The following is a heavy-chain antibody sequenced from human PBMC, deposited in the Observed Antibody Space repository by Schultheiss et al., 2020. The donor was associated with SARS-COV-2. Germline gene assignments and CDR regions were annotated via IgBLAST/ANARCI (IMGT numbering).Heavy chain of an antibody. Sequence: GGSLRLSCTASGFTFGDYAMSWFRQAPGKGLEWVSYISSSSSTIYYADSVKGRFTISRDNSKNTLYLQMNRLRAEDTAVYYCAKKDYDFWSGYIEWGQGTLVTVSS. CDR3: AKKDYDFWSGYIE. V-gene: IGHV3-48*01. D-gene: IGHD3-3*01. CDR1: GFTFGDYA. J-gene: IGHJ4*02. CDR2: ISSSSSTI.